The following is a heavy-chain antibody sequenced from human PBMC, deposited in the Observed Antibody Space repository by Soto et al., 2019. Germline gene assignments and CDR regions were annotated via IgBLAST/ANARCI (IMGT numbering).Heavy chain of an antibody. Sequence: GGSLRLSCAASGFTFSSYAMSWVRQAPGKGLEWVSAIGGSGGSTYYADSVKGRFTIPRDNSKNTLYLQMDRLRAEDTAVYYCARLGYCSGGSCYRLFDYWGQGTLVTVSS. D-gene: IGHD2-15*01. V-gene: IGHV3-23*01. J-gene: IGHJ4*02. CDR3: ARLGYCSGGSCYRLFDY. CDR2: IGGSGGST. CDR1: GFTFSSYA.